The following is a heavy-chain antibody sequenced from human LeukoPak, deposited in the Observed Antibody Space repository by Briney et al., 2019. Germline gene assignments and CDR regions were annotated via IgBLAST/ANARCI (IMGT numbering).Heavy chain of an antibody. D-gene: IGHD6-13*01. CDR1: GGSITSNTYF. Sequence: PSETLSLTCIVSGGSITSNTYFWDWIRQTPGKGLEWIGSIYYSGSTYYNPSLKSRVTISLDTSKNQFSLKLSSVTAADTAVYYCARGRSSSWYFLGYWGQGTLVTVSS. V-gene: IGHV4-39*07. CDR3: ARGRSSSWYFLGY. J-gene: IGHJ4*02. CDR2: IYYSGST.